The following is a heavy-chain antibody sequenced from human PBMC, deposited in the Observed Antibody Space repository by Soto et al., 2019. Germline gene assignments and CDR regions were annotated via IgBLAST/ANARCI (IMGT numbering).Heavy chain of an antibody. CDR3: ARDSVGDGYNYTPNWFDP. CDR1: GFTFSSYS. V-gene: IGHV3-21*01. Sequence: PGGSLRLSCAASGFTFSSYSMNWVRQAPGKGLEWVSSISSSSSYIYYADSVKGRFTISRDNAKNSLYLQMSSLRAEDTAVYYCARDSVGDGYNYTPNWFDPWGQGTLVTVSS. D-gene: IGHD5-12*01. CDR2: ISSSSSYI. J-gene: IGHJ5*02.